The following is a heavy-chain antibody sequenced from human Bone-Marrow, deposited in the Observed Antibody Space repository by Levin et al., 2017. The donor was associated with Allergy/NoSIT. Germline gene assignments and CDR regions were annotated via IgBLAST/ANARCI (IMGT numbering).Heavy chain of an antibody. D-gene: IGHD3-10*01. CDR1: GFIFNTYS. CDR3: TRGRDYYGSGSYVGTYYFDY. V-gene: IGHV3-21*01. Sequence: MPGGSLRLSCAASGFIFNTYSMSWVRQAPGKGLEWVSSINGRSNYIYYADSVKGRFTSSRDNAKNSLYLQMDTLRAEDTAVYYCTRGRDYYGSGSYVGTYYFDYWGQGTLVSVSS. CDR2: INGRSNYI. J-gene: IGHJ4*02.